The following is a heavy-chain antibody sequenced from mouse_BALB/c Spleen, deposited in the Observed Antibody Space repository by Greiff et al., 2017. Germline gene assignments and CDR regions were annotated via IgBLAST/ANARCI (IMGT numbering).Heavy chain of an antibody. J-gene: IGHJ4*01. Sequence: VQGVESGGGLVQPGGSLKLSCAASGFTFSSYGMSWVRQTPDKRLELVATINSNGGSTYYPDSVKGRFTISRDNAKNTLYLQMSSLKSEDTAMYYCAREIYYGNYYAMDYWGQGTSVTVSS. CDR2: INSNGGST. V-gene: IGHV5-6-3*01. D-gene: IGHD2-1*01. CDR1: GFTFSSYG. CDR3: AREIYYGNYYAMDY.